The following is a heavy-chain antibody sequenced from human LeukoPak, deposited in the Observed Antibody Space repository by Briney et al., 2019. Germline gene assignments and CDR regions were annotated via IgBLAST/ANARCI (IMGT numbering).Heavy chain of an antibody. Sequence: GGSLRLSCAAPGFTFSNYAMNWVRQAPGKGLVWVSRINSGGSSTSYADSVKGRFTISRDNAKNTLYLQMNSLRAEDTAVYYCAREGNWNDGFDYWGQGTLVTVSS. J-gene: IGHJ4*02. CDR1: GFTFSNYA. D-gene: IGHD1-20*01. CDR2: INSGGSST. CDR3: AREGNWNDGFDY. V-gene: IGHV3-74*01.